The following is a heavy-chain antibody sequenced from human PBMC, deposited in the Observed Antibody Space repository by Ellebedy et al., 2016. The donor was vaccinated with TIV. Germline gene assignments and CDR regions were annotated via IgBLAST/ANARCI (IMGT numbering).Heavy chain of an antibody. CDR3: ARGSGYDWYYFDY. J-gene: IGHJ4*02. CDR1: GYTFSSYY. V-gene: IGHV1-46*01. CDR2: INPSGGST. Sequence: ASVKVSCKASGYTFSSYYMYWVRQAPGQGLEWMGIINPSGGSTSYAQKFQGRVTMTRDTSTSTAYMELRSLRSDDTAVYYCARGSGYDWYYFDYWGQGTLVTVSS. D-gene: IGHD5-12*01.